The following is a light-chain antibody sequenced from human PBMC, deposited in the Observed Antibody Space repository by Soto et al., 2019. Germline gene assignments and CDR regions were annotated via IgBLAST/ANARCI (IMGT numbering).Light chain of an antibody. J-gene: IGLJ3*02. CDR3: QSYDNILSGPL. CDR1: GSNVGASYD. V-gene: IGLV1-40*01. CDR2: KNN. Sequence: QSVLTQPPSVSGAPGQTITMSCTGSGSNVGASYDVHWYQVLPGAGPRLLIYKNNNRPSGVPDRSSGSKSGTSASLAITGLRAEDEADYYFQSYDNILSGPLFGGGTKVTVL.